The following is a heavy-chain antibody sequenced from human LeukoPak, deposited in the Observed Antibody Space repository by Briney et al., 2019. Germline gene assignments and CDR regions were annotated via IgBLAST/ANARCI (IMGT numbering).Heavy chain of an antibody. V-gene: IGHV1-2*04. J-gene: IGHJ5*02. CDR3: ARALLPIVVVPADGVDWFDP. D-gene: IGHD2-2*01. Sequence: ASVKVSCKASGYTFTGYYMHWVRQAPGQGLEWMGWINPNSGGTNYAQKFQGWVTMTRDTSISTAYMELSRLRSDDTAVYYCARALLPIVVVPADGVDWFDPWGQGTLVTVSS. CDR2: INPNSGGT. CDR1: GYTFTGYY.